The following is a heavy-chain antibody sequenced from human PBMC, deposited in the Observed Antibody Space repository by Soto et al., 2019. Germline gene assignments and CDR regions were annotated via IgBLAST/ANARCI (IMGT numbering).Heavy chain of an antibody. CDR2: ISYDGSNK. Sequence: PGGSLRLSCAASGFTFSSYAMHWVRQAPGKGLEWVAVISYDGSNKYYADSVKDRFTISRDNSKNTLYLQMNSLGAEDTAVYYCARDPTDATVVTLPLGPDYWGQGTLVTVSS. CDR1: GFTFSSYA. D-gene: IGHD4-17*01. J-gene: IGHJ4*02. V-gene: IGHV3-30-3*01. CDR3: ARDPTDATVVTLPLGPDY.